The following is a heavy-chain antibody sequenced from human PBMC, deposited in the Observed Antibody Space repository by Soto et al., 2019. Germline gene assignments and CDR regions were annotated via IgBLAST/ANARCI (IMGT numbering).Heavy chain of an antibody. CDR1: GFTFSNYW. CDR3: ATGGFDH. Sequence: EVQLVESGGGLVQPGGSLRLSCAASGFTFSNYWMNWVRQAPGKGLEWVANIKQDGNEKHYVDSVKGRFTISRDNAKNSLYLQMNSLRAEDTAVYYCATGGFDHWGQGTLVTVSS. V-gene: IGHV3-7*01. J-gene: IGHJ5*02. D-gene: IGHD3-16*01. CDR2: IKQDGNEK.